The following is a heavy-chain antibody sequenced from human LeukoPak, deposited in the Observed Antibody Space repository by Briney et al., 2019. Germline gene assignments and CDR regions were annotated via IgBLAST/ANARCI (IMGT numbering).Heavy chain of an antibody. CDR2: IKQDGSEK. J-gene: IGHJ4*02. V-gene: IGHV3-7*01. D-gene: IGHD5-24*01. CDR3: AREADDGVYYFGY. CDR1: GFTFTTYW. Sequence: GGSLRLSCAASGFTFTTYWMSWVRQAPGKGLEWVANIKQDGSEKYYVDSVKGRFTISRDNAKNSLYLQMNSLRAEDTAVYYCAREADDGVYYFGYWGQGTLVTVSS.